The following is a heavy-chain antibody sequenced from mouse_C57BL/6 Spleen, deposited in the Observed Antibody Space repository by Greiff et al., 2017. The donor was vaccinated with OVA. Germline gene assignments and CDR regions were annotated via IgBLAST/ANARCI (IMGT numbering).Heavy chain of an antibody. CDR1: GYAFSSSW. CDR3: ARDSLLQKFAS. CDR2: IYPGDGDT. Sequence: QVQLKESGPELVKPGASVKISCKASGYAFSSSWMNWVKQRPGKGLEWIGRIYPGDGDTNYNGKFKGKATLTADKSSSTAYMQLSSLTSEDSAVYFCARDSLLQKFASGAKGLWSLSLQ. V-gene: IGHV1-82*01. J-gene: IGHJ3*01. D-gene: IGHD1-2*01.